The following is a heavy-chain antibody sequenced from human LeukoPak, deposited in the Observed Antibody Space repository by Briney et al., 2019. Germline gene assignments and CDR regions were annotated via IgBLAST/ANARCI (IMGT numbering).Heavy chain of an antibody. Sequence: GGSLRLSCAASGFTVSSNYMSWVRQAPGKGLEWVSVIYSGGSTYYADSVKGRFTISRDNSKNTLYLQMNSLGAEDTAVYYCAAVMIYSSGDFSFDYWGQGTLVTVSS. CDR3: AAVMIYSSGDFSFDY. J-gene: IGHJ4*02. V-gene: IGHV3-53*01. CDR2: IYSGGST. CDR1: GFTVSSNY. D-gene: IGHD6-19*01.